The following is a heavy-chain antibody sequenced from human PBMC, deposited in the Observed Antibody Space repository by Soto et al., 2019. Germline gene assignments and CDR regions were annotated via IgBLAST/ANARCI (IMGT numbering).Heavy chain of an antibody. D-gene: IGHD2-8*01. CDR3: ARGDSTDCSNGVCSFFYNHDMDV. J-gene: IGHJ6*02. Sequence: QVQLVQSGAEVKKPGSSVKVSCKGSGDTFHRHALSWVRQAPGQGLEWMGGIIPMFGTANYAQKFQGRVTITADTSTSTAYMELSSLRFEDTAFYYCARGDSTDCSNGVCSFFYNHDMDVWGQGTTVTVSS. CDR1: GDTFHRHA. V-gene: IGHV1-69*06. CDR2: IIPMFGTA.